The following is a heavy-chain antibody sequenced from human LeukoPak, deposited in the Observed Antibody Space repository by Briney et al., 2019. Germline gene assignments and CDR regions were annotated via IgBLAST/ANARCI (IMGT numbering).Heavy chain of an antibody. D-gene: IGHD7-27*01. V-gene: IGHV3-48*02. CDR1: GFTFSNYG. CDR2: ITPTSSTI. CDR3: ARAWGSDY. Sequence: GGSLRLSCAASGFTFSNYGMNWVRLAPGKGLEWLSYITPTSSTIYYADSVEGRFTVSRDNARNSLYLQMNSLRDEDTAVYYCARAWGSDYWGQGTLVTVSS. J-gene: IGHJ4*02.